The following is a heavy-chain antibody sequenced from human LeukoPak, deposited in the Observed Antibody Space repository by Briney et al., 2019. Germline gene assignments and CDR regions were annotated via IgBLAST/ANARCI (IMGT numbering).Heavy chain of an antibody. CDR1: GGTFSNYA. CDR3: ARVKIGEFHIDN. D-gene: IGHD3-10*01. CDR2: IIPIFGTA. J-gene: IGHJ4*02. Sequence: SVTVSFKASGGTFSNYAISWVRQAPGQGPEWMGGIIPIFGTANYAQKFQDRVTITADESTSTAYMELSSLRSEDTAVYYCARVKIGEFHIDNWGQGTLVTVSS. V-gene: IGHV1-69*13.